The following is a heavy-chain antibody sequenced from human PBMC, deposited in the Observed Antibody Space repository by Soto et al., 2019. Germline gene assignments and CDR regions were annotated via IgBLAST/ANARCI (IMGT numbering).Heavy chain of an antibody. CDR2: IYNSGST. V-gene: IGHV4-39*01. CDR1: GGSIGSSSYY. J-gene: IGHJ4*02. D-gene: IGHD4-4*01. CDR3: ARGGVTSDTRMRVDY. Sequence: SETLSLTCTVSGGSIGSSSYYWGWIRQPPGTGLEWIGTIYNSGSTYYNPSLKSRVTISVDTSKNQFSLKLSSVTAADTAVYYCARGGVTSDTRMRVDYWGQGTLVTVSS.